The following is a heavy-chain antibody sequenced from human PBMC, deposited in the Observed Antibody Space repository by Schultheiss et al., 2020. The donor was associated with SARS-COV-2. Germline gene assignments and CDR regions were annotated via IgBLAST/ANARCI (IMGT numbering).Heavy chain of an antibody. CDR3: ARAAYYDFWSGQEYYYYGMDV. CDR1: GGTFSSYA. V-gene: IGHV1-18*01. D-gene: IGHD3-3*01. Sequence: ASVKVSCKASGGTFSSYAISWVRQAPGQGLEWMGWISAYNGNTNYAQKLQGRVTMTTDTSTSTAYMELRSLRSDDTAVYYCARAAYYDFWSGQEYYYYGMDVWGQGTTVTVSS. CDR2: ISAYNGNT. J-gene: IGHJ6*02.